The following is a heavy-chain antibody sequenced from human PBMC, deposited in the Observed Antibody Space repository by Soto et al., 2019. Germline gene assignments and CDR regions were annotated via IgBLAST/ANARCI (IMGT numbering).Heavy chain of an antibody. Sequence: EEQLVESGGGLVQPGGSLRLSCAASGFTFSTYWIHWVRQVPGKGPVWVSRIIGDGSTTSYADSVKGRFTISRDNAKNTVYLQMNSLRAEDTAVYYCARGGSSGATSGPATVGALDVWGQGTTVTVSS. CDR3: ARGGSSGATSGPATVGALDV. D-gene: IGHD1-26*01. J-gene: IGHJ6*02. CDR2: IIGDGSTT. V-gene: IGHV3-74*01. CDR1: GFTFSTYW.